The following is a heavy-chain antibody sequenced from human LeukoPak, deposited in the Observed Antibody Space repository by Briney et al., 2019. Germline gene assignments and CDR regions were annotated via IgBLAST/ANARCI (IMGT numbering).Heavy chain of an antibody. V-gene: IGHV1-24*01. D-gene: IGHD1-14*01. CDR2: FDPEDGET. CDR3: ATYLTVGYYFDY. Sequence: ASVKVSCKVSGYTLTELSMHWVRQAPGRGLEWMGGFDPEDGETIYAQKFQGRVTMTEDTSTDTAYMELSSLRSEDTAVYYCATYLTVGYYFDYWGQGTLVTVSS. CDR1: GYTLTELS. J-gene: IGHJ4*02.